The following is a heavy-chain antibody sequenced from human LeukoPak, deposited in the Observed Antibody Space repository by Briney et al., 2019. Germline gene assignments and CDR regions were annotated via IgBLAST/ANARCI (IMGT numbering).Heavy chain of an antibody. V-gene: IGHV3-23*01. CDR1: GFTFSSSA. D-gene: IGHD5-24*01. CDR2: ISGSGSGGST. J-gene: IGHJ4*02. CDR3: AKSGYNRFDY. Sequence: GGSLRLSCAASGFTFSSSAMSWVRQAPGKGLEWVSSISGSGSGGSTYYADSVKGRFTISRDNSRNTLYLQMNSLRAEDTAVYYCAKSGYNRFDYWGQGTLVTVSS.